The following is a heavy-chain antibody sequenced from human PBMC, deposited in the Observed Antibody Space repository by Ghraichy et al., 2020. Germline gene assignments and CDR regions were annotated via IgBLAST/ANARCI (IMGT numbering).Heavy chain of an antibody. Sequence: LSLTCAASGFTFSSYVLSLVRQAPGKGLEWVSAISGSGGSTYYPEPVKGRFTISRDNSKHTLYLQMNSMRAEDTAVYYCAKGIAAGTTTISYYYNGMDVWRQGTTVTVPS. CDR2: ISGSGGST. J-gene: IGHJ6*02. D-gene: IGHD6-13*01. CDR3: AKGIAAGTTTISYYYNGMDV. CDR1: GFTFSSYV. V-gene: IGHV3-23*01.